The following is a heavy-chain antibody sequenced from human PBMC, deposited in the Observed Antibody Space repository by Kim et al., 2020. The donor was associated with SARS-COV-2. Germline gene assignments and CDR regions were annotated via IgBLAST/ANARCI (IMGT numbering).Heavy chain of an antibody. V-gene: IGHV4-39*01. CDR2: IYYSGST. CDR1: GGSISSSSYY. CDR3: ARHGHSFSPG. D-gene: IGHD5-18*01. J-gene: IGHJ4*02. Sequence: SETLSLTCTVSGGSISSSSYYWGWIRQPPGKGLEWIGSIYYSGSTYYNPSLKSRVTISVDTSKNQFSLKLSSVTAADTAVYYCARHGHSFSPGWGQGTLVTVSS.